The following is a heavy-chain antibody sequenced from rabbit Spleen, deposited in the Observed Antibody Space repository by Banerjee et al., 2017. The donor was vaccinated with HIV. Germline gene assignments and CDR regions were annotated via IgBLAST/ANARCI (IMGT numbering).Heavy chain of an antibody. D-gene: IGHD1-1*01. Sequence: QSLLESGGDLVNPGASLPLISTTSGVSFCTIHCMYWFRQAPGKGLEWMGTIYAGSSDSTYYASWANGRFTISKTSSTMVTLETTSLTASDTATYFCAIESGYYALWGPGTLVTVS. J-gene: IGHJ4*01. CDR1: GVSFCTIHC. CDR2: IYAGSSDST. V-gene: IGHV1S40*01. CDR3: AIESGYYAL.